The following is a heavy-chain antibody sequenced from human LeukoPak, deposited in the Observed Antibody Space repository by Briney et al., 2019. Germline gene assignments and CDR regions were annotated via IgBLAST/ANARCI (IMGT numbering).Heavy chain of an antibody. V-gene: IGHV3-30*02. J-gene: IGHJ4*02. CDR2: IRYDGSNK. CDR1: GFTFRSYG. CDR3: AKDLLDSSSPQDVDY. D-gene: IGHD6-6*01. Sequence: PGGSLRLSXAASGFTFRSYGMHWVRQAPGKGLEWVAFIRYDGSNKYYADSVKGRFTISRDNSKNTLYLQMNSLRAEDTAVYYFAKDLLDSSSPQDVDYWGQGTLVTVSS.